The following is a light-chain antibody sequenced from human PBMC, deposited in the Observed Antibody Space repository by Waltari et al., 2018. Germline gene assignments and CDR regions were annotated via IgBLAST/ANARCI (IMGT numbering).Light chain of an antibody. V-gene: IGKV1-33*01. CDR2: DAS. J-gene: IGKJ1*01. Sequence: DIQMTQSPPSLSASVGDRVTITCQASQDINIYLNWFQQKPGKAPKLLTYDASILETGVPSRFSGSGSGTDFSFTISNLQPEDFATYYCQQYDNLPRTFGPGTKVET. CDR1: QDINIY. CDR3: QQYDNLPRT.